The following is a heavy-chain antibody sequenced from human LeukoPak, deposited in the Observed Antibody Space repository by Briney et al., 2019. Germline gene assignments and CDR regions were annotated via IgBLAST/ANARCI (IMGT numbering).Heavy chain of an antibody. J-gene: IGHJ5*02. D-gene: IGHD6-13*01. Sequence: SETLSLTCTVSGGSISSYYLSWIRQPPGKGLEWIGYIYYSGSTNYNPSLKRRVTISVDTSKNQFSLKLRSVTAADTAVYYCARRKMGYSSSWHSGSNWFDPWGQGTLVTVSS. CDR2: IYYSGST. V-gene: IGHV4-59*12. CDR1: GGSISSYY. CDR3: ARRKMGYSSSWHSGSNWFDP.